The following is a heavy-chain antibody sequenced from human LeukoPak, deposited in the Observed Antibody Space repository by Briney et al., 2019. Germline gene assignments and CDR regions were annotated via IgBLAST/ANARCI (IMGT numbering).Heavy chain of an antibody. CDR1: AVSISSYY. D-gene: IGHD3-10*01. CDR2: IYYSGST. J-gene: IGHJ4*02. CDR3: ARVLSSSGSDY. Sequence: SETLSLTCTVSAVSISSYYWSWIRQPPGKGLEWIGYIYYSGSTNYNPSLKSRVTISVDTSKNQFSLKLGSVTAADTAVYYCARVLSSSGSDYWGQGTLVTVSS. V-gene: IGHV4-59*01.